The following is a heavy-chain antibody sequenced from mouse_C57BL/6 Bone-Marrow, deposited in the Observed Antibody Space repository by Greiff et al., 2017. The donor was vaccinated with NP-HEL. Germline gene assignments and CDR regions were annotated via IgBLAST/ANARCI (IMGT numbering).Heavy chain of an antibody. J-gene: IGHJ3*01. D-gene: IGHD4-1*01. CDR3: TREDWDDWFAY. CDR2: ISSGGDYI. CDR1: GFTFSSYA. Sequence: EVKLMESGEGLVKPGGSLKLSCAASGFTFSSYAMSWVRQTPEKRLEWVAYISSGGDYIYYADTVKGRFTISRDNARNTLYLQMSSLKSEDTAMYYCTREDWDDWFAYWGQGTLVTVSA. V-gene: IGHV5-9-1*02.